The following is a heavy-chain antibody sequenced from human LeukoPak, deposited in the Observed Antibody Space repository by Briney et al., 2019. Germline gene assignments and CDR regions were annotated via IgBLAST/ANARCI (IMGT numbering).Heavy chain of an antibody. D-gene: IGHD3-3*01. CDR2: ISAYNGNT. J-gene: IGHJ6*02. CDR1: GYTFTNYG. V-gene: IGHV1-18*01. CDR3: ARERHDFWSGYWVYYYGMDV. Sequence: ASVRVSCKASGYTFTNYGISWVRQAPGQGLEWMGWISAYNGNTNYAQKLQGRVTMTTDTSTSTAYMELRSLRSDDTAVYYCARERHDFWSGYWVYYYGMDVWGQGTTVTVSS.